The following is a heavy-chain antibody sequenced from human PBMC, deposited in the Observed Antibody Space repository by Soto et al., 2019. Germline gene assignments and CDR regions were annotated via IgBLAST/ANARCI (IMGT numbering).Heavy chain of an antibody. CDR1: GGTFSSYA. D-gene: IGHD6-19*01. Sequence: SVKVSCKASGGTFSSYAISWVRQAPGQGLEWMGGIIPIFGTANYAQKFQGRVTITADESTGTAYMELSSLRSEDTAVYYCARELPMAVAGTALFDYWGQGTLVTVSS. CDR3: ARELPMAVAGTALFDY. V-gene: IGHV1-69*13. J-gene: IGHJ4*02. CDR2: IIPIFGTA.